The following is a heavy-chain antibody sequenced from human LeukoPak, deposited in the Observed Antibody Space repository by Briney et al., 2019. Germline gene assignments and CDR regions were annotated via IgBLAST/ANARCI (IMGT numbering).Heavy chain of an antibody. CDR3: ARGAGYGDYARHFDY. V-gene: IGHV1-8*02. Sequence: ASVKVSCKASGYTFSSYHMTWVRQAPGQGLEWMGWMNPNSGNTGYAQKFQGRVTMTRNTSISTAYMELSSLRSEDTAVYYCARGAGYGDYARHFDYWGQGTLVTVSS. CDR1: GYTFSSYH. CDR2: MNPNSGNT. J-gene: IGHJ4*02. D-gene: IGHD4-17*01.